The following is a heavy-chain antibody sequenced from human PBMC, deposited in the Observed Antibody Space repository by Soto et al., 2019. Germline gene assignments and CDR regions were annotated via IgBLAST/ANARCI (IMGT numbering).Heavy chain of an antibody. CDR1: GFTFSSYA. Sequence: EVQLLESGGGLVQPGGSLRLSCAASGFTFSSYAMSWVRQAPGKGLEWVSAISGSGGSTYYADSVKGRFTISRDNSKNTLYLQMNSLRAEDTALYYCARDRYSGYDYYYFGMDVWGQGTTVTVSS. CDR2: ISGSGGST. J-gene: IGHJ6*02. D-gene: IGHD5-12*01. V-gene: IGHV3-23*01. CDR3: ARDRYSGYDYYYFGMDV.